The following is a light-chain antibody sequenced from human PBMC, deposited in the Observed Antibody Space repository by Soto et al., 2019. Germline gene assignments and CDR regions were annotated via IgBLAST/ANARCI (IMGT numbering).Light chain of an antibody. CDR3: QHYANWPLT. V-gene: IGKV3-15*01. CDR1: QGIGST. J-gene: IGKJ4*01. Sequence: EIVITQSPATLSVSLGEVATLSCRASQGIGSTLDRYQQKPGQTPRLLIYGASTRATGVPDRFSGSGSGTDFTLTINSLQSEDFAVYYCQHYANWPLTFGGGTKV. CDR2: GAS.